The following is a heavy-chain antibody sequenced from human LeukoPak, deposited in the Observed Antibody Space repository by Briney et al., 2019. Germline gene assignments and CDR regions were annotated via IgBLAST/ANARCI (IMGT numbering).Heavy chain of an antibody. D-gene: IGHD2-15*01. Sequence: GGSLRLSCAASRFTLITNDMTWVRQAPGKGLEWVSVLYSDGNTKYADSVQGRFTISRDNSKNTLYLEMNSLSPDDTAVYYCARGVGPLAANALAYWGQGTLVTVSS. CDR2: LYSDGNT. CDR3: ARGVGPLAANALAY. J-gene: IGHJ4*02. CDR1: RFTLITND. V-gene: IGHV3-53*01.